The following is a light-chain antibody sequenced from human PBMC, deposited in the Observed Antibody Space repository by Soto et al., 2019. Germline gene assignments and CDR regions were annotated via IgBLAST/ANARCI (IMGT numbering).Light chain of an antibody. CDR1: SSNIESNT. V-gene: IGLV1-44*01. J-gene: IGLJ1*01. CDR3: LAWDDRLNGNL. CDR2: TND. Sequence: QSVLTQPPSASGTPGQRVTISCSGSSSNIESNTVYWYQQLPGMAPRLLIHTNDRRPSGVPDRFSGSKSGTSASLAISGLQSEGEADYYCLAWDDRLNGNLFGTGTKAPS.